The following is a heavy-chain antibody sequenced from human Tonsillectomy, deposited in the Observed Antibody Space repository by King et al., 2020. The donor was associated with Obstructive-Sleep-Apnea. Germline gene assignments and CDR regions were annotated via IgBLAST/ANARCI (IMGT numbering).Heavy chain of an antibody. CDR3: ARVDGSGSAYYDYGMDV. V-gene: IGHV3-33*01. Sequence: VQLVESGGGVVQPGRSLRLSCAASGFIFSTYGMHWVRQAPGKGLEWVAGIWYDGSNKYYADSVKGRFTISRDNSKNTLYLQMNSLRVEDTAVYYCARVDGSGSAYYDYGMDVWGQGTTVTVSS. D-gene: IGHD3-10*01. CDR2: IWYDGSNK. J-gene: IGHJ6*02. CDR1: GFIFSTYG.